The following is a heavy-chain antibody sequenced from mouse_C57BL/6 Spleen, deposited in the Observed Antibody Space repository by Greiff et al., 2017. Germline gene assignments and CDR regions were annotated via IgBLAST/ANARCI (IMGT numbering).Heavy chain of an antibody. CDR2: INPSNGGT. J-gene: IGHJ4*01. CDR1: GYTFTSYW. CDR3: AGLGHWYWDMDY. V-gene: IGHV1-53*01. D-gene: IGHD4-1*01. Sequence: VQLQQPGTELVKPGASVKLSCKASGYTFTSYWMHWVKQRPGQGLEWIGNINPSNGGTNYNEKFKSKATLTVDKSSSTAYMQLSSLTSEDSAVXYCAGLGHWYWDMDYWGKGTTVTVSS.